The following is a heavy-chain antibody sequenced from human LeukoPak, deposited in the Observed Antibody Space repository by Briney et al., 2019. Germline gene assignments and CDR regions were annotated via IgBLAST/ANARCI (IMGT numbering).Heavy chain of an antibody. CDR3: ARAVVGKEDLDY. CDR1: GFTFSSYG. V-gene: IGHV3-30*02. Sequence: GGSLRLSCAASGFTFSSYGMHWVRQAPGKGLEWVAVIWYDGSNKYYADSVRGRFTISRDNSKNTLYLQMDSLGAEDTAVYYCARAVVGKEDLDYWGQGTLVTVSS. J-gene: IGHJ4*02. D-gene: IGHD6-19*01. CDR2: IWYDGSNK.